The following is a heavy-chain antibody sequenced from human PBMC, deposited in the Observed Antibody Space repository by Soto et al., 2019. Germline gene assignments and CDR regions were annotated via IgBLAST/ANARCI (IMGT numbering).Heavy chain of an antibody. V-gene: IGHV4-30-2*01. CDR3: ARDRRVYYGSGSASPLYYYYGMDV. J-gene: IGHJ6*02. CDR2: IYHSGST. CDR1: GGSIGSGGYS. Sequence: PSETLSLTCAVSGGSIGSGGYSWSWIRQPPGKGLEWIGYIYHSGSTYYNPSLKSRVTISVDRSKNQFSLKLSSVTAADTAVYYCARDRRVYYGSGSASPLYYYYGMDVWGQGTTVTVSS. D-gene: IGHD3-10*01.